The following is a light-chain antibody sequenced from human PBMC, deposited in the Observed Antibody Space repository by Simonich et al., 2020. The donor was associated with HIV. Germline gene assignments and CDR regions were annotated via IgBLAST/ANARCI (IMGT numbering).Light chain of an antibody. CDR3: QQYYSTPRT. CDR1: PSVLYSSNNKNY. V-gene: IGKV4-1*01. J-gene: IGKJ1*01. Sequence: IVMTQSPDSLAVSLGEWATINCKSSPSVLYSSNNKNYLAWYQQKPGQPPKLLIYWAATRESGVPDRFSGSGSGPDFTLTISSLQAEDVAVYYCQQYYSTPRTFGQGTKVEIK. CDR2: WAA.